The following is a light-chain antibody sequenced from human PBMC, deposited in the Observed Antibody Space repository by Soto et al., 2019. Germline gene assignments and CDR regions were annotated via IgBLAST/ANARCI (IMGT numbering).Light chain of an antibody. CDR2: GVV. J-gene: IGLJ1*01. CDR1: GXDVGAYNY. CDR3: CSYAGGYTYL. V-gene: IGLV2-11*01. Sequence: QSVLTQPRSVSGSPGQSVTISCTGTGXDVGAYNYVSWYQQHPGRPPKLLIYGVVRWPSGVPDRFSGSKSGNTASLTISGLQAEDEADYSCCSYAGGYTYLFGTGTKVIVL.